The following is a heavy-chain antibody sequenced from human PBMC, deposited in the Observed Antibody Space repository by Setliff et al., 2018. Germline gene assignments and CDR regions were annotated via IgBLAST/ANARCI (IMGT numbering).Heavy chain of an antibody. V-gene: IGHV4-34*01. CDR2: INHSGNT. CDR1: SGSFSGYY. CDR3: ARRRGGDSTFWSGYYRWFDP. J-gene: IGHJ5*02. D-gene: IGHD3-3*01. Sequence: SETLSLTCAVYSGSFSGYYWSWIRQPPGKGLEWIGEINHSGNTNYNPSLKSRVTISVDTSKNQISLKWSSVTAADTAVYYCARRRGGDSTFWSGYYRWFDPWGQGTLVTVSS.